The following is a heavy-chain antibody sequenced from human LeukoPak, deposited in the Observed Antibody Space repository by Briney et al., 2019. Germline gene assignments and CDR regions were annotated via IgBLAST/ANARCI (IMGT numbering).Heavy chain of an antibody. V-gene: IGHV3-48*01. D-gene: IGHD2-2*01. CDR1: GFTFSSYS. Sequence: GGSLRLSCAASGFTFSSYSMNWVRQAPGKGLEWVSYISSSSSTIYSADSVKGRFTISRDNAKNSLYLQMNSLRAEDTAVYYCARAGYCSSTSCFDYWGQGTLVTVSS. J-gene: IGHJ4*02. CDR3: ARAGYCSSTSCFDY. CDR2: ISSSSSTI.